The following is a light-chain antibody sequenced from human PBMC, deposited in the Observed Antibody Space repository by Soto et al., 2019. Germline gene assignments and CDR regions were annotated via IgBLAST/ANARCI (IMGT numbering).Light chain of an antibody. CDR1: SSDVGSYNL. CDR3: CSYAGRSTFFYV. Sequence: QSVLTQPASVSGSPGQSITISCTGTSSDVGSYNLVSWYQEHPGKAPKLMIYAVSKRPSGVSNRFSGSKSGNTASLTISGLQAEEEADYYCCSYAGRSTFFYVFGTGTKVTVL. J-gene: IGLJ1*01. CDR2: AVS. V-gene: IGLV2-23*02.